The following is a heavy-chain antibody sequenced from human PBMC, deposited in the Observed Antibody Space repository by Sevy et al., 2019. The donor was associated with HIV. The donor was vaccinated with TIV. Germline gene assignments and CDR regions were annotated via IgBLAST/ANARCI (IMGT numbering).Heavy chain of an antibody. Sequence: GGSLRLSCTASGLSLSDYWLHWVRQAPGKGLVWVSRIDSGGSTTDYADSVKGRFTISSDNGKNSLILQMSSLRAEDTALYYCVRSRTGGNFDYWGQGTLVTVSS. CDR3: VRSRTGGNFDY. CDR2: IDSGGSTT. V-gene: IGHV3-74*01. D-gene: IGHD2-2*01. CDR1: GLSLSDYW. J-gene: IGHJ4*02.